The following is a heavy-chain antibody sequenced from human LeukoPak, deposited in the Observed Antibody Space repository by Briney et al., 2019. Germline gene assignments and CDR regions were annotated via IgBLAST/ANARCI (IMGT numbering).Heavy chain of an antibody. CDR1: GDSVSRNSVA. D-gene: IGHD3-16*01. Sequence: SQTLSLTCAISGDSVSRNSVAWNWIRQSPSRGLEWLGRTYYRSKWYNDYAVSVRSRISINPDTSKNQFSLKLSSVTAADTAVYYCARTTRGRFGYWGQGTLVTVSS. V-gene: IGHV6-1*01. J-gene: IGHJ4*02. CDR2: TYYRSKWYN. CDR3: ARTTRGRFGY.